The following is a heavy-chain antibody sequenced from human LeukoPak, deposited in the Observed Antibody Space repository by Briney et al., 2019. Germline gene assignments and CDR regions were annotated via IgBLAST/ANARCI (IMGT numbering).Heavy chain of an antibody. Sequence: PGGSLRLSCAASGFSFSHYAMNWVRQAPGKGLEWVSSISSGSSYIYHPDSVKGRFTVSRDNAKNSLYLQMNSLRAEDTAVYYCARGVSRGCPDYWGQGTLVTVSS. CDR2: ISSGSSYI. CDR1: GFSFSHYA. J-gene: IGHJ4*02. CDR3: ARGVSRGCPDY. D-gene: IGHD6-19*01. V-gene: IGHV3-21*01.